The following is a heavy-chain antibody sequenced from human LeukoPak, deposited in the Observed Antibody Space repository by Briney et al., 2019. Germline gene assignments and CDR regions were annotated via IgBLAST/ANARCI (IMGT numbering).Heavy chain of an antibody. CDR3: ARGIAAANFDY. D-gene: IGHD6-13*01. Sequence: SETLSLTCAVSGGSISSSNWWRWVRQPPGKGLEWIGSIYYSGSTYYNPSLKSRVTISVDTSKNQFSLKLSSVTAADTAVYYCARGIAAANFDYWGQGTLVTVSS. CDR1: GGSISSSNW. CDR2: IYYSGST. J-gene: IGHJ4*02. V-gene: IGHV4-4*02.